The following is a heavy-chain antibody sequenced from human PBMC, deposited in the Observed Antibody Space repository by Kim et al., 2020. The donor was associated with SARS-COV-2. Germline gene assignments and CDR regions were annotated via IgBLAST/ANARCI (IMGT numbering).Heavy chain of an antibody. CDR3: ARQDFGSGCSCYSRGVDV. D-gene: IGHD2-15*01. CDR2: LYSSAST. V-gene: IGHV4-39*01. J-gene: IGHJ6*01. Sequence: SETLSLTCTVSGGSFSSRNYCCWIRQPPGKGLEWSGTLYSSASTHYHPPLQSRVTIYVDTSKDQFSLIPRHVTAAATAVYYCARQDFGSGCSCYSRGVDV. CDR1: GGSFSSRNY.